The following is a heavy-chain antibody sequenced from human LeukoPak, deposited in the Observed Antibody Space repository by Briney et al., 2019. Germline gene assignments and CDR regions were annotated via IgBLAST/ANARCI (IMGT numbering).Heavy chain of an antibody. J-gene: IGHJ5*02. CDR3: ARLERYDYLPVWGGWFDP. CDR2: IYDSGST. V-gene: IGHV4-38-2*01. D-gene: IGHD3-16*01. CDR1: GYSISSGYY. Sequence: SQTLSLTCAVSGYSISSGYYWGWIRQPPGKGLEWIGTIYDSGSTYYKPSLKSRFTISVDTSKNQSSLKLSSVTAADTAVYYCARLERYDYLPVWGGWFDPWGQGTLLTVSS.